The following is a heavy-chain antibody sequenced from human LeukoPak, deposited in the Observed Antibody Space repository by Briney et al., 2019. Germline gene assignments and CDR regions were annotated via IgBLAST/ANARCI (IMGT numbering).Heavy chain of an antibody. CDR2: IYYSGST. D-gene: IGHD4-17*01. CDR1: GRSISSYY. Sequence: PSETLSLTCTVSGRSISSYYWSWIRQPPGKGLEWIGYIYYSGSTNYNPSLKSRVTISVDTSKNQFSLKLSSVTAADTAVYYCARDYGDYYYYYYMDVWGKGTTVTVSS. J-gene: IGHJ6*03. V-gene: IGHV4-59*01. CDR3: ARDYGDYYYYYYMDV.